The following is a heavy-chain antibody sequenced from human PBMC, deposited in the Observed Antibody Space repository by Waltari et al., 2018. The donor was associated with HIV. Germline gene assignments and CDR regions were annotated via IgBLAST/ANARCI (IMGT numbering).Heavy chain of an antibody. CDR1: GGSISSDSAY. D-gene: IGHD4-17*01. CDR3: YGDYGY. V-gene: IGHV4-61*02. Sequence: QVQLQESGPGLVKPSQTLSLTCTVSGGSISSDSAYWNWIRQPAGKGLEWIGRINPSGSTNYNPSLKSRLTISLDTSRNQFSLRLSSVTAADTAVYYCYGDYGYWGQGILVTVSS. CDR2: INPSGST. J-gene: IGHJ4*02.